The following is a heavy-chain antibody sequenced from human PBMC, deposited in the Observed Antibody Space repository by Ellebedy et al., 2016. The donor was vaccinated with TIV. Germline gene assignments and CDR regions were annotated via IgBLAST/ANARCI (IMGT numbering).Heavy chain of an antibody. V-gene: IGHV3-53*01. J-gene: IGHJ4*02. CDR3: SRVDLGLAFHY. CDR2: IYSSGIT. D-gene: IGHD3/OR15-3a*01. CDR1: GFTVSGNY. Sequence: GGSLRLSCAVSGFTVSGNYMSWVRQAPGKGLEWVSIIYSSGITYYPDSVKGRFTISRDNSKKTVYLQMNSLGAEDTAVYYCSRVDLGLAFHYWGRGTLVTVSS.